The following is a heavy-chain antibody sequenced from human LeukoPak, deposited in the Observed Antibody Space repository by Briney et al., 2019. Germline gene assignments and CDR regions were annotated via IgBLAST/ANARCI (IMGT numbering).Heavy chain of an antibody. CDR1: AFNFTNAW. Sequence: GGSLRLSCAASAFNFTNAWVRWVRRAPGKGLGWLGRIKSKADGGTTLHAASVEDSFASSRDDSINTLYLQVNSLKMDDTAVYYCTDPPTSLWGQGILVSVSS. CDR2: IKSKADGGTT. CDR3: TDPPTSL. V-gene: IGHV3-15*01. D-gene: IGHD1-1*01. J-gene: IGHJ4*02.